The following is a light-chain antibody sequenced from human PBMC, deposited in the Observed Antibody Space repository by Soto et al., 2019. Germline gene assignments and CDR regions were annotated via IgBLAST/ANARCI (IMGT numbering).Light chain of an antibody. Sequence: DIQMTQSPSTLSAPIGDRVTLTCRASQSLTGRLAWYQQKPGRPPKLLIYDVSILESGVPSRFSVSESGTDFTLTISSLRPDDFANFYCQQYKVYPYTFAQGTRLDI. CDR1: QSLTGR. V-gene: IGKV1-5*01. CDR3: QQYKVYPYT. J-gene: IGKJ2*01. CDR2: DVS.